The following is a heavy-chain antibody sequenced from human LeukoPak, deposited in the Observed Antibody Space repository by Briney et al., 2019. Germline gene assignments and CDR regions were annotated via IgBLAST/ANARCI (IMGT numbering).Heavy chain of an antibody. Sequence: SETLSLTCTVSGGSISSGSYYWSWIRQPAGKGLEWIGRIYTSGSTNYNPSLKSRVTISVDTSKNQFSLKLSSVTAADTAVYYCARQGPGGYYYMDVWGKGTTVTISS. D-gene: IGHD3-10*01. V-gene: IGHV4-61*02. CDR2: IYTSGST. CDR3: ARQGPGGYYYMDV. CDR1: GGSISSGSYY. J-gene: IGHJ6*03.